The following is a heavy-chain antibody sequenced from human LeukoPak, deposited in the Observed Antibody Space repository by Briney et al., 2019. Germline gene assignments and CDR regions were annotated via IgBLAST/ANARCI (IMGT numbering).Heavy chain of an antibody. V-gene: IGHV4-39*01. J-gene: IGHJ4*02. CDR3: ARRGQSTAWSFDY. Sequence: PSETLSLTCTVSGGSISSSDFCWGWIRPPPGKGLEGITNFYYNGSPYYNPSIEGRVTISVDASKNQFSLKLSAVTAADTAMYYCARRGQSTAWSFDYWGQGTLVTVSS. CDR2: FYYNGSP. D-gene: IGHD2-8*02. CDR1: GGSISSSDFC.